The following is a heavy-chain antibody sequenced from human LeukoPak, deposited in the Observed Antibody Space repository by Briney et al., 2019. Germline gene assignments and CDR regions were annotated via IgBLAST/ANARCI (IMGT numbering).Heavy chain of an antibody. CDR1: GGSISNSNW. J-gene: IGHJ4*02. D-gene: IGHD4-17*01. CDR2: IYHSGST. Sequence: PSGTLSLTCAVSGGSISNSNWWSWVRQPPGKGLEWIGEIYHSGSTNYNPSLKSRVTISVDKSKNQFSLKLSSVTAADTAVYYCARVGRYGDYVFGYWGQGTLVTVSS. CDR3: ARVGRYGDYVFGY. V-gene: IGHV4-4*02.